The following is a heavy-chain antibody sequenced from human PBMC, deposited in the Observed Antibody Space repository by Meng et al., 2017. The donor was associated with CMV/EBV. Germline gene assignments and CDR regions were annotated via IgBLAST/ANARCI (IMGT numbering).Heavy chain of an antibody. Sequence: SGGSISSGNSYWGWIRQSPGKGLVWIGSIYYSGSTYYNPSLKSRVTISVDPSKNQFSLKLSSVTAADTAVYYCARDYSGTEGDNWFDPWGQGTLVTVSS. CDR3: ARDYSGTEGDNWFDP. CDR2: IYYSGST. J-gene: IGHJ5*02. D-gene: IGHD1-1*01. V-gene: IGHV4-39*07. CDR1: GGSISSGNSY.